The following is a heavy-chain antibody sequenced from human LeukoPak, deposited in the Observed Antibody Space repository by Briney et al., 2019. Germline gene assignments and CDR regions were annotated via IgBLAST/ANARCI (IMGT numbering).Heavy chain of an antibody. CDR2: ISGSGGST. CDR3: AKTYYDFWSGYYKDYYYYGMDV. D-gene: IGHD3-3*01. CDR1: GFTFSSYA. Sequence: PGGSLRLSCAASGFTFSSYAMSWVRQAPGKGLEWVSAISGSGGSTYYADSVKGRFTISRDNSKNTLYLQMNSLRAEDTAVYYCAKTYYDFWSGYYKDYYYYGMDVWGQGTTVTVSS. V-gene: IGHV3-23*01. J-gene: IGHJ6*02.